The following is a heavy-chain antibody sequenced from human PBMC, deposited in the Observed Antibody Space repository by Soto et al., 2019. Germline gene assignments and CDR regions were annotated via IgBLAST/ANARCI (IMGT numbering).Heavy chain of an antibody. CDR1: GYTFTDSY. Sequence: QVQLVQSGAELRKPGASVKVSCKVSGYTFTDSYLTWVRQAPGRGPEWVGWISPNNGQTNYAQELQGRVTVTADTSTSTVYMELRSLRPDDTAVYYCTRGGGAHYRFDPWGQGTLVTVSS. CDR3: TRGGGAHYRFDP. V-gene: IGHV1-18*01. D-gene: IGHD1-26*01. CDR2: ISPNNGQT. J-gene: IGHJ5*02.